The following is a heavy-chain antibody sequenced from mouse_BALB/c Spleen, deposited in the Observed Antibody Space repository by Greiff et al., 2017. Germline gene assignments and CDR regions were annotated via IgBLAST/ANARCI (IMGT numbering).Heavy chain of an antibody. CDR1: GFNFNDTY. D-gene: IGHD2-14*01. Sequence: VQLQQSGAELVKPGASVKLSCTASGFNFNDTYMHWVKQRPEQGLEWIGRIDPANGNTKYDPKFQGKATITADTSSNTAYLQLSSLTSEDTAVYYCAGGYDAFAYWGQGTLVTVSA. CDR3: AGGYDAFAY. V-gene: IGHV14-3*02. J-gene: IGHJ3*01. CDR2: IDPANGNT.